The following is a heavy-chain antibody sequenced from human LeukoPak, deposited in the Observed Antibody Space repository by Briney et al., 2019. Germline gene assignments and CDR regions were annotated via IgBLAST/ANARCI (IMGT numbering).Heavy chain of an antibody. J-gene: IGHJ3*02. D-gene: IGHD1-1*01. CDR2: IYYSGST. V-gene: IGHV4-30-4*01. CDR1: GGSISSGDYY. Sequence: SETLSLTCTVSGGSISSGDYYWSWIRQPPGKGLEWIGYIYYSGSTYYNPSLKSRVAISVDTSKVQFSLKLSSVTAADTAVYYCARGGTNDAFDIWGQGTMVTVSS. CDR3: ARGGTNDAFDI.